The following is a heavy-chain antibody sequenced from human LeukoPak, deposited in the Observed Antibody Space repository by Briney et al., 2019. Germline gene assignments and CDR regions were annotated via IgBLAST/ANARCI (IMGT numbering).Heavy chain of an antibody. V-gene: IGHV3-30-3*01. D-gene: IGHD5-18*01. CDR2: ISYDGSNK. J-gene: IGHJ4*02. CDR3: ARDPRGYSYGFGDY. Sequence: AGGSLRLSCAASGFTFSSYAMHWVRQAPGKGLEWVAVISYDGSNKYYADSVKGRFTISRDNSKNTLYLQMNSLRAEDTAVYYCARDPRGYSYGFGDYWGQGTLVTVSS. CDR1: GFTFSSYA.